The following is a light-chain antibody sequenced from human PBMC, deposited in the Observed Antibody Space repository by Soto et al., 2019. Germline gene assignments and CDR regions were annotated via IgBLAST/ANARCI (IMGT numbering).Light chain of an antibody. CDR2: EVS. V-gene: IGLV2-14*01. J-gene: IGLJ2*01. CDR3: SSYTSSSTVV. CDR1: SSDVGGYNY. Sequence: QSALTQPASVSGSPGQSITISCTGTSSDVGGYNYVSWYQHHPGKAPKLMIYEVSNRPSGVSNRFSGSKSGNTASLTISGLQAVDEADYYCSSYTSSSTVVFGGGTQLTV.